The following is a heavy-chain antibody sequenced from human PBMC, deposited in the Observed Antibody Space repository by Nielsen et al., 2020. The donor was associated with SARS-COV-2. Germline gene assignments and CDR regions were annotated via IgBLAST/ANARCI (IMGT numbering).Heavy chain of an antibody. CDR3: ARMYRSGSYSLAYYYYGMDV. CDR1: GFTFSSYS. D-gene: IGHD3-10*01. Sequence: GESLKISCAASGFTFSSYSMNWVRQAPGKGLEWVSYISSSSSTLYYADSVKGRFTISRDNAKNSLYLQMNSLRDEDTAVYYCARMYRSGSYSLAYYYYGMDVWGQGTTVTVSS. J-gene: IGHJ6*02. CDR2: ISSSSSTL. V-gene: IGHV3-48*02.